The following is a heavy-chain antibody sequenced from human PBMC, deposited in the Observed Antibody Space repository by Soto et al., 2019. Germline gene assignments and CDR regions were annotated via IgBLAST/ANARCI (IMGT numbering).Heavy chain of an antibody. CDR2: INHSGST. Sequence: SETLSLTCAVYGGSFSGYYWSWIRQPPGKGLEWIGEINHSGSTNYNPSLKSRVTISVDTSKNQFSLKLSSVTAADTAVYYCAFVALRDLFAYSARRTLVTVSA. J-gene: IGHJ4*01. CDR3: AFVALRDLFAY. V-gene: IGHV4-34*01. CDR1: GGSFSGYY. D-gene: IGHD3-3*01.